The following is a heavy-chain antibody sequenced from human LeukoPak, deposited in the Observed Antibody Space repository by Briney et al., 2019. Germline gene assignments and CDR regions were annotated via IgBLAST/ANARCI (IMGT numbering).Heavy chain of an antibody. V-gene: IGHV3-48*03. D-gene: IGHD3-10*01. J-gene: IGHJ6*04. CDR2: ISSSGSTI. CDR1: GFTFSSYE. CDR3: ARSRSGTYYNADV. Sequence: GGSLRLSCAASGFTFSSYEMHWVRQAPGKGLEWVSYISSSGSTIYYADSVKGRFTISRDNAKNSLYLQMNSLRAEDTAVYYCARSRSGTYYNADVWGKGTTVTISS.